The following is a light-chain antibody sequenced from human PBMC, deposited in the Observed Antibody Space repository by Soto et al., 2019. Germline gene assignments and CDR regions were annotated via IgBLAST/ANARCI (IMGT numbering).Light chain of an antibody. Sequence: QLVLTQSSSASAPLGSSVKLTCTLTSGHSGYTIAWHQHQPGKAPRYLMKVEGSGSYNKESGVPERFSGSSSGADRYLTISNVQLEDEADYYCETWDIYPLFGGGTKLTVL. J-gene: IGLJ2*01. CDR2: VEGSGSY. CDR3: ETWDIYPL. V-gene: IGLV4-60*02. CDR1: SGHSGYT.